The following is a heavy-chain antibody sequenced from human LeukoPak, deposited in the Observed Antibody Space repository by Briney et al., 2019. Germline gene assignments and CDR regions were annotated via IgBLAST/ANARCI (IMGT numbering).Heavy chain of an antibody. V-gene: IGHV4-38-2*01. D-gene: IGHD1-1*01. CDR1: GYSISSGYY. Sequence: SETLSLTCAVSGYSISSGYYWGWIRQPPGKGLQWIGSIFQRGYSYYNPSLKSRVTISVDTSRNQFSLKLSSVTAADTAMYYCAGDKETTGNGRPNWFDPWSQGTLVTVSS. CDR2: IFQRGYS. CDR3: AGDKETTGNGRPNWFDP. J-gene: IGHJ5*02.